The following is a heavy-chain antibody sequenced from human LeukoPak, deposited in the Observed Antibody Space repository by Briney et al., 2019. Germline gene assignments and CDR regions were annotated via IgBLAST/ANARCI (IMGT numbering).Heavy chain of an antibody. CDR2: IKQDGSEK. Sequence: GGSLRLSCAASGFTFSSYWMSWVRQAPGKGLEWVANIKQDGSEKYYVDSVKGRFTISRDNAKNSLYLQMNSLRAEDTAVYYCARVPYCSSTSCYREGEKHSYYYYMDVWGKGTTVTVSS. D-gene: IGHD2-2*01. J-gene: IGHJ6*03. CDR3: ARVPYCSSTSCYREGEKHSYYYYMDV. V-gene: IGHV3-7*01. CDR1: GFTFSSYW.